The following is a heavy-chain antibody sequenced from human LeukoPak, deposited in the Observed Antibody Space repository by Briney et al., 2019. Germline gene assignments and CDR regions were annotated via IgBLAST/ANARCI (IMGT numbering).Heavy chain of an antibody. CDR3: AKASWVSSTDAVR. CDR1: GFTFSSYA. J-gene: IGHJ4*02. Sequence: GGSLRLSCAASGFTFSSYAMSWVRQAPGKGLEWVSTLSGTGGSTYYADSVKGRFTISRDNSKNTLYLQMNSLRAEDTAVYYCAKASWVSSTDAVRWGQGTLVTVSS. CDR2: LSGTGGST. V-gene: IGHV3-23*01. D-gene: IGHD6-19*01.